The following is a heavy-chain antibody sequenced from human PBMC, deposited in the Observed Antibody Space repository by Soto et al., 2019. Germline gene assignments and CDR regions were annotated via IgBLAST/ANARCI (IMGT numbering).Heavy chain of an antibody. J-gene: IGHJ4*02. V-gene: IGHV1-69*06. D-gene: IGHD1-20*01. CDR3: ARGLYNWSRGGLYYFDY. CDR2: IIPIFGTA. CDR1: GGTFSSYA. Sequence: QVQLVQSGAEVKKPGSSVKVSCKASGGTFSSYAISWVRQAPGQGLEWMGGIIPIFGTANYAQKFQGRVTITADKSTSTAYMELGSLRSEDTAVYYCARGLYNWSRGGLYYFDYWGQGTLVTVSS.